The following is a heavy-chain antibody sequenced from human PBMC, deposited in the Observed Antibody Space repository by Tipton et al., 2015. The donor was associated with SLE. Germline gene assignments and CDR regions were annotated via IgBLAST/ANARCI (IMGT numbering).Heavy chain of an antibody. V-gene: IGHV1-69*04. D-gene: IGHD3-10*01. CDR3: TRGLRFTMVQGVEY. CDR2: IIPMLGLT. J-gene: IGHJ4*02. CDR1: GGTFNSYT. Sequence: QSGAEVKKPGSSVKASCKASGGTFNSYTITWVRQAPGQGLEWMGRIIPMLGLTNYAQKFQGRVTISADKSTATAYMELSSLTSDDTAVYYCTRGLRFTMVQGVEYWGQGTLVTVSS.